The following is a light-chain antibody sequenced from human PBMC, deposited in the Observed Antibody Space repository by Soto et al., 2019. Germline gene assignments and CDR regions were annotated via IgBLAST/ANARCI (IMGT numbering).Light chain of an antibody. CDR2: QAS. J-gene: IGKJ4*01. CDR3: QQYNGYPLT. V-gene: IGKV1-5*03. Sequence: DIQVTQSPSTLSASVGDTVTITCRASQSISSWLAWYQQKPGKAPNLLIYQASSLQGGVPSRFSGSGSGTEFTLTISSLQPDDFATYYCQQYNGYPLTFGGGTKVEIK. CDR1: QSISSW.